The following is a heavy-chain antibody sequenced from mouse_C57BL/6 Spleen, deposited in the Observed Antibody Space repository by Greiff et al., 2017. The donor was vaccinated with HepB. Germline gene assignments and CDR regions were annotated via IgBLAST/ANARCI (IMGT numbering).Heavy chain of an antibody. CDR1: GYTFTSYG. CDR2: IYPRSGNT. Sequence: QVQLQQSGAELARPGASVKLSCKASGYTFTSYGISWVKQRTGQGLEWIGEIYPRSGNTYYNEKFKGKATLTADKSSRTAYMELRSLTSDDAAVYFCARKWGFLDDRDYYAMDYWGQGTSVTVSS. V-gene: IGHV1-81*01. D-gene: IGHD2-12*01. J-gene: IGHJ4*01. CDR3: ARKWGFLDDRDYYAMDY.